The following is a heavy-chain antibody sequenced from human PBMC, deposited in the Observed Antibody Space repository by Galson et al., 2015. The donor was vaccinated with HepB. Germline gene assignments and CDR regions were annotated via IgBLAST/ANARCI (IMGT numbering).Heavy chain of an antibody. J-gene: IGHJ5*02. Sequence: SVKVSCKASGYTFTSYAMHWVRQAPGQRPEWMGWINAGNGNTKYSQKFQGRVTITRDTSASTAYMELSSLTSEDSAVYYCARNPMGRTWLDPWGQGTPVTVSS. CDR2: INAGNGNT. D-gene: IGHD3-16*01. CDR1: GYTFTSYA. V-gene: IGHV1-3*01. CDR3: ARNPMGRTWLDP.